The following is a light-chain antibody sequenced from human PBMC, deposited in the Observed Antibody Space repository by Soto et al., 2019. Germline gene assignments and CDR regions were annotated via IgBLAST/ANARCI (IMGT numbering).Light chain of an antibody. CDR1: QSISVY. CDR3: QQTYRTPPT. V-gene: IGKV1-39*01. CDR2: AAS. J-gene: IGKJ1*01. Sequence: DIQMTQSPSSLSASVGDRVTISCRASQSISVYLNWYQQKPGKAPKHLMYAASYLQSGVPSRFSGSGSGTDFTLTISSLQPEDFATYYCQQTYRTPPTCGQGTRVEIK.